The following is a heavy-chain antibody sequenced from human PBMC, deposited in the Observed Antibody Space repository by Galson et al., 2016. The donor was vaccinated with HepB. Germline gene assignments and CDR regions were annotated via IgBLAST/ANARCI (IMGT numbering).Heavy chain of an antibody. CDR1: GYTFTSYD. V-gene: IGHV1-8*02. Sequence: SVKVSCKASGYTFTSYDIHWVRQATGQGLEWMGWMNPNSGTTGYAQKFQGRVTLTRSTSKSTVYMELSSLRSVDMAMYYCARVEYASSTGANRFDYRGQGTLPPASS. CDR3: ARVEYASSTGANRFDY. J-gene: IGHJ4*02. CDR2: MNPNSGTT. D-gene: IGHD6-6*01.